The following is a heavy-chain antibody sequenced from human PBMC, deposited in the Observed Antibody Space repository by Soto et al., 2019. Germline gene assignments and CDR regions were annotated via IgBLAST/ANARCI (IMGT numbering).Heavy chain of an antibody. CDR3: AKDITGTTHYYFDS. J-gene: IGHJ4*02. D-gene: IGHD1-1*01. V-gene: IGHV3-9*01. Sequence: GGSLRLSCAASGFTFDDYAMHWVRQAPGKGLEWVSGISWNSGSIGYADSVKGRFTISRDNAKNSLYLQMNSLRAEDAALYFCAKDITGTTHYYFDSWGQGTLVTVSS. CDR1: GFTFDDYA. CDR2: ISWNSGSI.